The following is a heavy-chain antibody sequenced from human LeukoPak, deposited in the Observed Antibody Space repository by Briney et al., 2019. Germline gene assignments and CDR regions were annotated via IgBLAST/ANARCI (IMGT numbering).Heavy chain of an antibody. CDR2: INPNSGGT. D-gene: IGHD2-2*01. V-gene: IGHV1-2*02. CDR1: GYTFTGYY. CDR3: ARVDIPAATSRWE. J-gene: IGHJ4*02. Sequence: ASVKVSCKASGYTFTGYYMHWVRQAPGQGLEWMGWINPNSGGTNYAQKFQGRVTMTRETSISTAYMELSRLRSDDTAVYYCARVDIPAATSRWEWGQGTLVTVSS.